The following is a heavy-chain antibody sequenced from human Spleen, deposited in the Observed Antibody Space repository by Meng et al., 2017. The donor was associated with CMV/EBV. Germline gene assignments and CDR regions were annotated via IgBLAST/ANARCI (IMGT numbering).Heavy chain of an antibody. J-gene: IGHJ4*02. V-gene: IGHV4-39*02. D-gene: IGHD2-15*01. CDR3: ARDRGGLDY. CDR2: IYYSGST. CDR1: GGSISSSSYY. Sequence: QGQLQESGPGLVKPSQTLSLTCTVSGGSISSSSYYWGWIRQPPGKGLEWIGSIYYSGSTYRNPSLKSRVTISVDTSKNQFSLKLSSVTAADTAVYYCARDRGGLDYWGQGTLVTVSS.